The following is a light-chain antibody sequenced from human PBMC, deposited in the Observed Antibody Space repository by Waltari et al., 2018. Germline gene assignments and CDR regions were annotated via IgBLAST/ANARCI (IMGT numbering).Light chain of an antibody. CDR3: QQRSNWPMT. J-gene: IGKJ4*01. CDR2: DAN. V-gene: IGKV3-11*01. CDR1: QGISNY. Sequence: EVVLTQSPATLSLSPGETATLSCRASQGISNYLAWYQHKPGQAPRLLIYDANNRSTGIPARFGGSWSGTDFTLTISSLDPEDFAVYFCQQRSNWPMTFGGGTKVEIK.